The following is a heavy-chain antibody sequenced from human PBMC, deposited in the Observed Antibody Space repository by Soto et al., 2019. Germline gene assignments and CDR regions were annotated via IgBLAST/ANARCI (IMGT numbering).Heavy chain of an antibody. J-gene: IGHJ6*02. V-gene: IGHV3-30*18. CDR3: AKEAEYSSSSGLDYYYGMDV. CDR1: GFTFSSYG. D-gene: IGHD6-6*01. CDR2: ISYDGSNK. Sequence: PGGSLRLSCAASGFTFSSYGMHWVRQAPGKGLEWVAVISYDGSNKYYADSVKGRFTISRDNSKNTLYLQMNSLRAEDTAVYYCAKEAEYSSSSGLDYYYGMDVWGQGTTVTVSS.